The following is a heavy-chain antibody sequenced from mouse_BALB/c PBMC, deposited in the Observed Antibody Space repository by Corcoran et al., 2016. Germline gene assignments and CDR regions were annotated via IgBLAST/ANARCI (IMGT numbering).Heavy chain of an antibody. Sequence: EVQLQQSGPELVKPGASMKISCKASGYSFTGYTMNWVKQSHGKNLELIGLINPYNGGTSYNQKFKGKATLNVDKSSSTAYMELLSLTSEDSAVYYCARSLLRLPFDYWGQGTTLTVSS. V-gene: IGHV1-18*01. CDR3: ARSLLRLPFDY. D-gene: IGHD1-2*01. CDR2: INPYNGGT. J-gene: IGHJ2*01. CDR1: GYSFTGYT.